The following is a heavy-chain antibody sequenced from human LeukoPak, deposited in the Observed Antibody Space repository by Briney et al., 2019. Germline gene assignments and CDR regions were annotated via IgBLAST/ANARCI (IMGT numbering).Heavy chain of an antibody. D-gene: IGHD6-19*01. J-gene: IGHJ4*02. CDR2: IGSSSSYI. Sequence: PGGSLRLSCAASGFTFSSYSMNWVRQAPGKGLEWVSSIGSSSSYIYYADSVKGRFTISRDNAKNSLYLQMNSLRAEDTAVYYCARVEALAVAGTAGFDYWGQGTLVTVSS. CDR1: GFTFSSYS. V-gene: IGHV3-21*01. CDR3: ARVEALAVAGTAGFDY.